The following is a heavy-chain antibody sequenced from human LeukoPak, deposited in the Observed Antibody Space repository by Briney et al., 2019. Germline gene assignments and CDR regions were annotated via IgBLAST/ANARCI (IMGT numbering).Heavy chain of an antibody. Sequence: ASVKVSCKASGYTFTSYGISWVRQAPGQGLEWMGWISAYNGNTNYAQRLQGRVTMTTDTSTSTAYMELRSLRSDDTAVYYCARDTVSSGWYKVESDYWGQGTLVTVSS. CDR1: GYTFTSYG. V-gene: IGHV1-18*01. CDR2: ISAYNGNT. J-gene: IGHJ4*02. D-gene: IGHD6-19*01. CDR3: ARDTVSSGWYKVESDY.